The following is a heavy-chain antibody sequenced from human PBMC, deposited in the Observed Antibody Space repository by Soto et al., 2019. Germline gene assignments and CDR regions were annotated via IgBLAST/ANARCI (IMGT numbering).Heavy chain of an antibody. J-gene: IGHJ2*01. V-gene: IGHV1-69*01. CDR1: GGTFSSYA. D-gene: IGHD4-17*01. CDR3: ARGGLDYGDLYWYFDL. Sequence: QVQLVQSGAEVKKPGSSVKVSCKASGGTFSSYAISWVRQAPGQGLEWMGGIIPIFGTANYAQKFQGRVTSTADESTSTAYMELSSLRSEDTAVYYCARGGLDYGDLYWYFDLWGRGTLVTVSS. CDR2: IIPIFGTA.